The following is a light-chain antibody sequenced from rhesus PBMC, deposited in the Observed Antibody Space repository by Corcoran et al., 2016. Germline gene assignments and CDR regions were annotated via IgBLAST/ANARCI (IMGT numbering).Light chain of an antibody. V-gene: IGKV1-22*01. CDR3: QQYSSSLIFT. Sequence: DIQMTQSPSSLSASVGDTVTITCRASQSISSWLAWYQQKPGQAPKLLIYKDSTLPSGGPSRFSGSGSGTDFTLPISSLQSEDFATYYCQQYSSSLIFTCGPGTKLDIK. J-gene: IGKJ3*01. CDR1: QSISSW. CDR2: KDS.